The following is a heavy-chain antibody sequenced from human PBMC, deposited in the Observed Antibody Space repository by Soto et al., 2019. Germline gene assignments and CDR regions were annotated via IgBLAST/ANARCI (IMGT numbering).Heavy chain of an antibody. J-gene: IGHJ6*02. CDR2: IIPFFGTS. D-gene: IGHD1-26*01. CDR3: ARVGHITNYGMAV. CDR1: GGTFSSYP. V-gene: IGHV1-69*01. Sequence: QVQLVQSGAEVKKPGSSVKASCGASGGTFSSYPINWVRQAPGQGLEWMGGIIPFFGTSNYAQKFQGRVTITADESTSTAYMELRSLRSEDTAVYYCARVGHITNYGMAVWGQGTTVTVSS.